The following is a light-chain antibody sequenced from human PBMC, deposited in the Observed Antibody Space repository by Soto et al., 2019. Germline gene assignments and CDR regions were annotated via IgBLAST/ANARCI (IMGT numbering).Light chain of an antibody. Sequence: DIQMTQSPSSLSVSVGDRVTITCRASQRISSYLDWYQQKPGKAPNLLSYAASSLQSGVPSRFSGSGSGTDFTLTISSLQPEDFATYYCQQSYSTPWTFGQGTKVEIK. J-gene: IGKJ1*01. CDR3: QQSYSTPWT. CDR2: AAS. V-gene: IGKV1-39*01. CDR1: QRISSY.